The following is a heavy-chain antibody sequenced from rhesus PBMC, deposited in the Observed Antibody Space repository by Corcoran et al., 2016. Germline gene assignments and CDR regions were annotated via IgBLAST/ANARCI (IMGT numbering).Heavy chain of an antibody. CDR3: ARWGVAATRRFDV. CDR1: GSSISSGYG. D-gene: IGHD4-29*01. Sequence: QVQLQESGPGLVKPSETLSLTCAVSGSSISSGYGWSWIRPPPGKGLEWCGYISYSGSSYYTPSFKSRVTISIDTSKNQFSLKLSSVTAADTAVYYCARWGVAATRRFDVWGPGVLVTVSS. J-gene: IGHJ5-1*01. CDR2: ISYSGSS. V-gene: IGHV4-122*02.